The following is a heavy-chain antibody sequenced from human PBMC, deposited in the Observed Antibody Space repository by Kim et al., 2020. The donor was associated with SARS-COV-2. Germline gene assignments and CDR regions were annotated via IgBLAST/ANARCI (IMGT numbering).Heavy chain of an antibody. Sequence: GGSLRLSCAASGFTFSSYGMHWVRQAPGKGLEWVAVIWYDGSNKYYADSVKGRFTISRDNSKNTLYLQMNSLRAEDTAVYYCASRGNTHPYYYYGMDVWGQGTTVTVSS. D-gene: IGHD3-10*01. CDR1: GFTFSSYG. CDR2: IWYDGSNK. CDR3: ASRGNTHPYYYYGMDV. J-gene: IGHJ6*02. V-gene: IGHV3-33*01.